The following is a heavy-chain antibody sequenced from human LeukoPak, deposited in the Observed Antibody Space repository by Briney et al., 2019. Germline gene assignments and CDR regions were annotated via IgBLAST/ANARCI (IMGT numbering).Heavy chain of an antibody. CDR1: GYTFTDYY. V-gene: IGHV1-2*02. Sequence: ASVKVSCKASGYTFTDYYMHWVRQAPGQGLEWMGWINPNSGGTNYAQKLQGRVTMTTDTSTSTAYMELRSLRSDDTAVYYCARDKGVLLWFGEVLDAFDIWGQGTMVTVSS. D-gene: IGHD3-10*01. J-gene: IGHJ3*02. CDR3: ARDKGVLLWFGEVLDAFDI. CDR2: INPNSGGT.